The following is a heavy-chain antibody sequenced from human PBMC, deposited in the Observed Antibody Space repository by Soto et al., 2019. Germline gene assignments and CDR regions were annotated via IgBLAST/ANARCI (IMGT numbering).Heavy chain of an antibody. V-gene: IGHV4-59*08. Sequence: QVQLQESGPGLVKHSETLSLTCTVSGGSIDSYDCAWIRQPPGKALEWVGYVYYNGGSSYNPSLKSRVTLSMDTSKSQFSLQLRSVTAADTAVYYCARQGIGNLHGLVDVWARGTTVTVSS. CDR3: ARQGIGNLHGLVDV. CDR1: GGSIDSYD. J-gene: IGHJ6*02. D-gene: IGHD3-10*01. CDR2: VYYNGGS.